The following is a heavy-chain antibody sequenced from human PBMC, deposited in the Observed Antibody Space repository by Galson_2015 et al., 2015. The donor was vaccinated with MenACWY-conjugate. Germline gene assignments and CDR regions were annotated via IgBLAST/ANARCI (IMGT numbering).Heavy chain of an antibody. V-gene: IGHV4-28*01. CDR1: VSPITSVNW. J-gene: IGHJ5*02. CDR3: ARKPASRGWFDP. CDR2: IHYSGNT. Sequence: SEPLSLTCAASVSPITSVNWRGWIRQPPGKGLEWIGYIHYSGNTHYNPSLESRVTMSVDTSKKQFSLKLSSVTAVDTAVYYCARKPASRGWFDPWGQGTLVTVSS. D-gene: IGHD2-2*01.